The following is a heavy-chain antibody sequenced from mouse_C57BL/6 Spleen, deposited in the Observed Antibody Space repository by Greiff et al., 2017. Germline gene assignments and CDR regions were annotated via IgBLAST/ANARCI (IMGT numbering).Heavy chain of an antibody. CDR3: ARDRDYYCGSSSDY. D-gene: IGHD1-1*01. Sequence: QVQLQQPGTDLVKPGASVKLSCKASGYTFTSYWMHWVKQRPGQGLEWIGNINPSNGGTNYNEKFKSKATLTVDKSSSTAYMQLSSLTSEDSAFYYCARDRDYYCGSSSDYWGQGTTLTVSS. CDR2: INPSNGGT. J-gene: IGHJ2*01. V-gene: IGHV1-53*01. CDR1: GYTFTSYW.